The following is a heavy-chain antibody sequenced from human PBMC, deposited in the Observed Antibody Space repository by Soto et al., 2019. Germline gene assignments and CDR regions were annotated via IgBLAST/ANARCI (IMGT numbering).Heavy chain of an antibody. D-gene: IGHD2-2*01. CDR1: GFTFSSYA. CDR3: AKVTTPTLGYCSSTSCDFDY. CDR2: ISGSGGST. J-gene: IGHJ4*02. Sequence: PGGSLRLSCAASGFTFSSYAMSWVRQAPGKGLEWASAISGSGGSTYYADSVKGRFTISRDNSKNTLYLQMNSLRAEDTAVYYCAKVTTPTLGYCSSTSCDFDYWGQGTLVTVSS. V-gene: IGHV3-23*01.